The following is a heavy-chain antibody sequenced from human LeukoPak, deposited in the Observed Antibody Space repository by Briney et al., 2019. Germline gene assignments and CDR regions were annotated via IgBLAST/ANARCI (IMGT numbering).Heavy chain of an antibody. CDR1: GGSISSYY. Sequence: SETLSLTCTVSGGSISSYYWSWIRQPPGKGLEWIGYIYYSGSTNYNPSLKSRVTISVDTSKNQFSLKLSSVTAADTAVYYCARAQASRFGESGAFDYWGQGTLVTVSS. CDR3: ARAQASRFGESGAFDY. V-gene: IGHV4-59*01. CDR2: IYYSGST. J-gene: IGHJ4*02. D-gene: IGHD3-10*01.